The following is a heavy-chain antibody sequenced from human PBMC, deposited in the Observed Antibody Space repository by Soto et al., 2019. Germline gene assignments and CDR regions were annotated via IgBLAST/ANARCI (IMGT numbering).Heavy chain of an antibody. CDR3: ARRLYGSGSYYNPLGDYYYYMDV. J-gene: IGHJ6*03. D-gene: IGHD3-10*01. V-gene: IGHV1-2*04. CDR2: INPNSGGT. Sequence: ASVKVSCKASGYTFTGYYMHWERQAPGQGLEWMGWINPNSGGTNYAQKFQGWVTMTRDTSISTAYMEPSRLRSDDTAVYYCARRLYGSGSYYNPLGDYYYYMDVWGKGTTVTVSS. CDR1: GYTFTGYY.